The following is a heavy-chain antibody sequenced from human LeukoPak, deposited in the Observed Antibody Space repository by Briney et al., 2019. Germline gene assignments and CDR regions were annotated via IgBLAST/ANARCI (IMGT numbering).Heavy chain of an antibody. CDR2: ISGSGGST. CDR1: GFTFSSYA. J-gene: IGHJ6*03. CDR3: AKPSNYYYYYMDV. Sequence: AGGSLRLSRAASGFTFSSYAMSWVRQAPGKGLEWVSAISGSGGSTYYADSVKGRFTISRDNSKNTLYLQMNSLRAEDTAVYYCAKPSNYYYYYMDVWGKGTTVTVSS. V-gene: IGHV3-23*01.